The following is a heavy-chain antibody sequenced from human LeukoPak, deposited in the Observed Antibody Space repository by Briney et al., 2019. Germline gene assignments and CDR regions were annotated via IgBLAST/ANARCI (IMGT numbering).Heavy chain of an antibody. CDR3: ARDPAGVSGVLMVYATYYYYGMDV. CDR2: ISAYNGNT. J-gene: IGHJ6*02. Sequence: GASVNVSCKASVYTFTRYGISWVRQAPGQRVEWMGWISAYNGNTNYAQKLQGRVTMPTDTSTSTAYMELRSLRSDDTAVYYCARDPAGVSGVLMVYATYYYYGMDVWGQGTTVTVSS. CDR1: VYTFTRYG. D-gene: IGHD2-8*01. V-gene: IGHV1-18*01.